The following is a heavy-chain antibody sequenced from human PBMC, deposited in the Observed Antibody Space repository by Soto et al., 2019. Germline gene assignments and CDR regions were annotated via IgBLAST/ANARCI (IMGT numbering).Heavy chain of an antibody. CDR2: INHSGST. J-gene: IGHJ4*02. D-gene: IGHD5-18*01. Sequence: PSETLSLTCAVYGGSFSGYYWSWIRQPPGKGLEWIGEINHSGSTNYNPSLKSRFTTSRDNAKNSLYLQMNSLRPEDTALYYCVRSKGGYSYGTPFDYWGQGTLVTVSS. CDR3: VRSKGGYSYGTPFDY. V-gene: IGHV4-34*10. CDR1: GGSFSGYY.